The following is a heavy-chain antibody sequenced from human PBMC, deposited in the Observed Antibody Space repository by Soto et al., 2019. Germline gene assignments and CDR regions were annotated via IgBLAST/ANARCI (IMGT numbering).Heavy chain of an antibody. D-gene: IGHD2-15*01. CDR2: IIPILGIA. CDR3: ALLGYCSGGSCYPPTRLAFDI. J-gene: IGHJ3*02. V-gene: IGHV1-69*02. Sequence: SVKVSCKASGGTFSSYTISWVRQAPGQGLEWMGRIIPILGIANYAQKFQGRVTITADKSTSTAYMELSSLRSEDTAVYYCALLGYCSGGSCYPPTRLAFDIWGQGTMVTVSS. CDR1: GGTFSSYT.